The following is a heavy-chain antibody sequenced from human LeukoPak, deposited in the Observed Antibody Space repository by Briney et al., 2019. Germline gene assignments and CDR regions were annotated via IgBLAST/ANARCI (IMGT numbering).Heavy chain of an antibody. J-gene: IGHJ4*02. CDR1: GVSLNTSGVG. CDR3: ARPSSGSYSDY. D-gene: IGHD1-26*01. V-gene: IGHV4-39*01. Sequence: SGPTLVKPTQTLTLTCSFSGVSLNTSGVGVGWSRQPPGKALEWIGSIYYSGSTYYNPSLKSRVTISVDTSKNQFSLKLSSVTAADTAVYYCARPSSGSYSDYWGPGTLVTASS. CDR2: IYYSGST.